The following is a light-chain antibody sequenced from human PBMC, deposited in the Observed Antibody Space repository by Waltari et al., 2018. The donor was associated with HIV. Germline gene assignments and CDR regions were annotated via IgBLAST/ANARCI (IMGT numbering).Light chain of an antibody. CDR2: GNN. CDR1: SSNIGAGYD. CDR3: QSFDRSLSAWV. J-gene: IGLJ2*01. Sequence: QSVLTQPPSVSGAPGQRVTISCTGSSSNIGAGYDVHWYQQLPGTPPKRLIYGNNNRPSGVPDRFSGSKSDTSASLAITGLQAEDEADYYCQSFDRSLSAWVFGGGTKLTVL. V-gene: IGLV1-40*01.